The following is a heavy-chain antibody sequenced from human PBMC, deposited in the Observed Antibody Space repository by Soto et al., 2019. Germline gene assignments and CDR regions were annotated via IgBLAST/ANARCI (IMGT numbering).Heavy chain of an antibody. V-gene: IGHV3-7*05. CDR3: ARGDFYSGDL. D-gene: IGHD4-4*01. CDR1: GFTFRSYW. Sequence: EVQLVESGGGLVQPGGSLRLSCVASGFTFRSYWMSWVRQAPGKGLEWVANINEDESEKNYVDSVKGRFTISRDNAGSSLYLQMNSLRAEDTAMYFCARGDFYSGDLWGQGTLVTVSP. CDR2: INEDESEK. J-gene: IGHJ5*02.